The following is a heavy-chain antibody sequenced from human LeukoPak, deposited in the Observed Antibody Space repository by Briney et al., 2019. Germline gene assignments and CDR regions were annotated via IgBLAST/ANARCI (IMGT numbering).Heavy chain of an antibody. J-gene: IGHJ6*03. Sequence: SETLSHTCTMSGGSASDYSWSWIRPSPGKGLEWIGYIYHTVSTSYSPPLKSRVTISVDTSKNQFSLKLSSVTAADTAVYYCARGLRGYSYGYVPWELSYYMDVWGKGTTVTISS. V-gene: IGHV4-59*08. CDR3: ARGLRGYSYGYVPWELSYYMDV. D-gene: IGHD5-18*01. CDR1: GGSASDYS. CDR2: IYHTVST.